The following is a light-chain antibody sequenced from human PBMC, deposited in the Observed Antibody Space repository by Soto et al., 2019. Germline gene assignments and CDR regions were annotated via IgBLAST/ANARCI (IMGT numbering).Light chain of an antibody. CDR3: AAWDDSLNGRV. V-gene: IGLV1-44*01. J-gene: IGLJ3*02. Sequence: QAVVTQPPSASATPGQGVTISCSGSSSNIGSNTVNWYQQLPGTAPKLLIYKSNQRPSGVPDRFSGSKSGTSASLAISGLQSEDEADYYCAAWDDSLNGRVFGGGTKLTVL. CDR1: SSNIGSNT. CDR2: KSN.